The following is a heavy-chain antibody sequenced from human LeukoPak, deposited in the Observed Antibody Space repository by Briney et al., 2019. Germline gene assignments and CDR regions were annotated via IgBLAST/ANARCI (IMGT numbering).Heavy chain of an antibody. CDR3: ASEVGYCSGGSCYYFDY. Sequence: PSETLSLTCTVSGGSISSSSYYWGWIRQPPGKGLEWIGSIYYSGSTYYNPSLKSRVTISVDTSKNQFSLKLNSVTAADTAVYYCASEVGYCSGGSCYYFDYWGQGTLVTVSS. CDR1: GGSISSSSYY. V-gene: IGHV4-39*01. CDR2: IYYSGST. J-gene: IGHJ4*02. D-gene: IGHD2-15*01.